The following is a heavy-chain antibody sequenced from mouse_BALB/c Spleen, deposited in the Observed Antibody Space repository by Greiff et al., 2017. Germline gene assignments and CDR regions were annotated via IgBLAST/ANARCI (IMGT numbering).Heavy chain of an antibody. CDR2: ISSGGST. Sequence: EVQLVESGGGLVKPGGSLKLSCAASGFTFSSYAMSWVRQTPEKRLEWVASISSGGSTYYPDSVKGRFTISRDNARNILYLQMSSLRSEDTAMYYCARGQFITTASFAYWGQGTLVTVSA. V-gene: IGHV5-6-5*01. J-gene: IGHJ3*01. CDR3: ARGQFITTASFAY. D-gene: IGHD1-2*01. CDR1: GFTFSSYA.